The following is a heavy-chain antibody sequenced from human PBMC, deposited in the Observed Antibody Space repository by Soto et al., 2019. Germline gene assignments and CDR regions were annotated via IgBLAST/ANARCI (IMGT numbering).Heavy chain of an antibody. CDR1: GGSFSGYY. D-gene: IGHD6-13*01. CDR3: ARLRGHSSSWYRLFDP. J-gene: IGHJ5*02. Sequence: SETRSLTCTVYGGSFSGYYWSWIRQPPGKGLEWIGEINHSGSTNYNPSLKSRVTISVDTSKNQFSLKLSSVTAADTAVYYCARLRGHSSSWYRLFDPCGQRTAVTVSS. CDR2: INHSGST. V-gene: IGHV4-34*01.